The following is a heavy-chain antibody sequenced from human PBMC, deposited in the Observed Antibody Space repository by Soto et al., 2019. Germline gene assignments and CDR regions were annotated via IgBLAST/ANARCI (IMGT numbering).Heavy chain of an antibody. CDR2: INAGNGNT. D-gene: IGHD4-17*01. CDR3: ARDYGGNSGPPNY. J-gene: IGHJ4*02. V-gene: IGHV1-3*01. CDR1: GYTFTSYA. Sequence: RASVKVSCKASGYTFTSYAMHWARQAPGQRLEWMGWINAGNGNTKYSQKFQGRVTITRDTSASTAYMELSSLRSEDTAVYYCARDYGGNSGPPNYWGQGTLVTVSS.